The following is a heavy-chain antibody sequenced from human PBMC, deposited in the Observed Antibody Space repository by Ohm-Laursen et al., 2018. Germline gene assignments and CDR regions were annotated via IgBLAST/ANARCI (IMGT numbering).Heavy chain of an antibody. J-gene: IGHJ6*02. CDR3: ARDSYYDFWSGYSTYYHGMDV. V-gene: IGHV1-18*04. CDR1: GYTFVRYA. D-gene: IGHD3-3*01. CDR2: IGTFINKT. Sequence: GSSVKVSCKASGYTFVRYAISWVRQAPGQGLEWMGWIGTFINKTNYAQKFQGRVTVTTDTSTSTAYMELRSLTSDDTAVYFCARDSYYDFWSGYSTYYHGMDVWGQGTTVTVSS.